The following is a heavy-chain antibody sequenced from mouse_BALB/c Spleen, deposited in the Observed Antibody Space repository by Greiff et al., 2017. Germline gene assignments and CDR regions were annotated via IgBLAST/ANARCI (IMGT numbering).Heavy chain of an antibody. CDR2: IYPGSGST. D-gene: IGHD2-3*01. CDR3: ARFGYYLYAMDY. Sequence: QVQLQQPGAELVKPGTSVTLSCKASGYNFTSYWITWVKLRPGQGLEWIGDIYPGSGSTNYNEKFKSKATLTVDTSSSTAYMQLSSLASEDSALYYCARFGYYLYAMDYWGQGTSVTVSS. J-gene: IGHJ4*01. CDR1: GYNFTSYW. V-gene: IGHV1-55*01.